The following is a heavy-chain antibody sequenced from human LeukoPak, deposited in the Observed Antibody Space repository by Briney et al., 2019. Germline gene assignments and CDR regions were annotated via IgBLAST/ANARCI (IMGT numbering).Heavy chain of an antibody. CDR2: IIPIFGTA. D-gene: IGHD1-26*01. V-gene: IGHV1-69*05. J-gene: IGHJ3*02. CDR3: ARASTLEPRIVGASGAFDI. Sequence: ASVKVSCKASGGTFSSYAISWVRQAPGQGLEWMGGIIPIFGTANYAQKFQGRVTITTDESTSTAYMELSSLRSEDTAVYYCARASTLEPRIVGASGAFDIWGQGTMVTVSS. CDR1: GGTFSSYA.